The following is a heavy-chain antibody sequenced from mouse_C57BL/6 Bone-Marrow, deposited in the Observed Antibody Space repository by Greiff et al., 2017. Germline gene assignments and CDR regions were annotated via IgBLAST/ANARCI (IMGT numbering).Heavy chain of an antibody. V-gene: IGHV5-6*01. Sequence: EVMLVESGGDLVKPGGSLKLSCAASGFTFSSYGMSWVRQTPDKRLEWVATISSGGSYTSYPDSVKGRFTISRDNAKNTLYLQMSSLKSEDTAMYYCARHDYWGQGTTLTVSS. CDR2: ISSGGSYT. J-gene: IGHJ2*01. CDR1: GFTFSSYG. CDR3: ARHDY.